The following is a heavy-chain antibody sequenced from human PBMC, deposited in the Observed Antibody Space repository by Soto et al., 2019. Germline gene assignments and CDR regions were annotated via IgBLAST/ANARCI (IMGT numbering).Heavy chain of an antibody. CDR3: ARVDVGSGWFDY. V-gene: IGHV1-18*04. CDR1: GYTXTSYG. Sequence: SXKVSFTASGYTXTSYGICLVRQAPGQGLEWMGWISAYNGNTNYAQKLQGRVTMTTDTSTSTAYMELRSLRSDDTAVYYCARVDVGSGWFDYWGQGTLGTVS. J-gene: IGHJ4*02. D-gene: IGHD6-19*01. CDR2: ISAYNGNT.